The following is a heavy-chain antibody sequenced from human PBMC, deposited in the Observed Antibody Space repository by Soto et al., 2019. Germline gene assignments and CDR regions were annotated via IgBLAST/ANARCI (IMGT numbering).Heavy chain of an antibody. CDR3: AREDKSSTGTTHWYFDL. Sequence: QVQLVQSGAEVKKPGSSVKVSCKASGGTFSSYAISWVRQAPGQGLEWMGGIIPIFGTANYAQKFQGRVTITADESTSTAYMELSSLRSEDTAVYYCAREDKSSTGTTHWYFDLWGRGTLVTVSS. CDR1: GGTFSSYA. V-gene: IGHV1-69*12. CDR2: IIPIFGTA. D-gene: IGHD1-1*01. J-gene: IGHJ2*01.